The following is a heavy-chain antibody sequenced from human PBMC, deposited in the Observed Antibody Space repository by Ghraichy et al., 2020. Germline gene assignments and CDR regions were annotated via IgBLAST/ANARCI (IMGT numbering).Heavy chain of an antibody. V-gene: IGHV4-38-2*01. Sequence: SETLSLTCAVSGYSISSGCYCGGSRQPPGKGLEGFGIIYHSGATYYNPSLESRVTISVDKSKNQFSLKLTSVTAADTAVYYCARNQRDSHDGMDVWGQGTTVTVSS. CDR3: ARNQRDSHDGMDV. J-gene: IGHJ6*02. CDR1: GYSISSGCY. CDR2: IYHSGAT. D-gene: IGHD2-15*01.